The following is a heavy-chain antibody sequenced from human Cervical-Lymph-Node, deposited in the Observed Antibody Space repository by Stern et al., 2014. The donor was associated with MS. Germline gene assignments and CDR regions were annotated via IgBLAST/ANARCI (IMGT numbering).Heavy chain of an antibody. Sequence: VQLEESGPGLVKPSETLSLTCTVSGGFISSYYWSWIRQPPGKALEWIGNVFYTGSPNYTPSLKSRVTISLDTSKNQVSLNLNSVTTADTAVYYCTRAADLYYYYGMDVWGQGTTVIVSS. CDR2: VFYTGSP. CDR3: TRAADLYYYYGMDV. CDR1: GGFISSYY. V-gene: IGHV4-59*01. J-gene: IGHJ6*02.